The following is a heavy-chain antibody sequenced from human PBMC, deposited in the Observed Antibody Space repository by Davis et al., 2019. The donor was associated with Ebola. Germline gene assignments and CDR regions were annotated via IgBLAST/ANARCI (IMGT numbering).Heavy chain of an antibody. J-gene: IGHJ3*02. CDR1: GYTFTTYD. Sequence: AASVKVSCKTSGYTFTTYDINWVRQATGQGLEWVGWMNPNSGNTGYAQKFKGRVTMTRNTSISTAYMELGSLRSEDTTVYYCARVSGPATIFPVGDALDTWGQGTMVTVSS. CDR2: MNPNSGNT. V-gene: IGHV1-8*01. D-gene: IGHD3-10*02. CDR3: ARVSGPATIFPVGDALDT.